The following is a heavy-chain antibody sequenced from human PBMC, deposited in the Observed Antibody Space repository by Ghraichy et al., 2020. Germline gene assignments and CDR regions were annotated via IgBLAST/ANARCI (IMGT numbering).Heavy chain of an antibody. Sequence: ESLNISCTVSGGSISSSSYYWGWIRQPPGKGLEWIGSIYYSGSTYYNPSLKSRVTISVDTSKNQFSLKLSSVTAADTAVYYCARLGDVIAAAGTLWGQGTLVTVSS. CDR3: ARLGDVIAAAGTL. D-gene: IGHD6-13*01. J-gene: IGHJ4*02. CDR2: IYYSGST. V-gene: IGHV4-39*01. CDR1: GGSISSSSYY.